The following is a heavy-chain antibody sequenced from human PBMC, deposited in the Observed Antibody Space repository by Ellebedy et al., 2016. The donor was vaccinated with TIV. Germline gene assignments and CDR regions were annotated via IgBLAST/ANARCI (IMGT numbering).Heavy chain of an antibody. D-gene: IGHD6-19*01. Sequence: GESLKISCAASGFTFSSCSMNWLRQAPGKGLERVSSISSSSSHIYYADSVKGRFTISRDNAKNSLHLQMNSLRAEDTAVYYCARKRHSSGWSLGYWGQGTQVTVSS. CDR2: ISSSSSHI. CDR1: GFTFSSCS. V-gene: IGHV3-21*04. J-gene: IGHJ4*02. CDR3: ARKRHSSGWSLGY.